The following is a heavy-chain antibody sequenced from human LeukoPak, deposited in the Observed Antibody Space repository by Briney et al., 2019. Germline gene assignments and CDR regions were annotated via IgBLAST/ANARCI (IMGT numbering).Heavy chain of an antibody. Sequence: GGSLRLSCAASGFTFSSYSMNWVRQAPGKGLEWVSSTSSSSSYIYYADSVKGRFTISRDNAKNSLYLQMNSLRAEDTAVYYCAKDISSDSSGYYYYYGMDVWGQGTTVTVSS. J-gene: IGHJ6*02. V-gene: IGHV3-21*01. CDR2: TSSSSSYI. D-gene: IGHD3-22*01. CDR1: GFTFSSYS. CDR3: AKDISSDSSGYYYYYGMDV.